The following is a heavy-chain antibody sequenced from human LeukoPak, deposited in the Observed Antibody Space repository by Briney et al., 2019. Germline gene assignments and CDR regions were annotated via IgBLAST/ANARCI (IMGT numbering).Heavy chain of an antibody. CDR1: GGSISSYY. CDR2: IYYSGST. V-gene: IGHV4-59*08. CDR3: ARGKPPYYGSAPQSDYYFDY. Sequence: SETLSLTCTVSGGSISSYYWSWTRQPPGKGLEWFGYIYYSGSTNYNSSLKSRVTISVDTSKNQFSPRLFTVTAADTAVYYCARGKPPYYGSAPQSDYYFDYWGQGTLVTVSS. D-gene: IGHD3-10*01. J-gene: IGHJ4*02.